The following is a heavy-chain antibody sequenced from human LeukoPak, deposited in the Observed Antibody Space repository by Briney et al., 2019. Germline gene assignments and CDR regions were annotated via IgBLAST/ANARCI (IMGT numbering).Heavy chain of an antibody. Sequence: ASVKVSCKVSGYTLTELSMHWVRQAPGKGLEWMGGFDPEDGETIYAQKFQGRVTMTEDTSTDTAYMELSSLRSEDTAVYYCATVSGWAAAGTFDYWGQGTLVTVSS. CDR3: ATVSGWAAAGTFDY. V-gene: IGHV1-24*01. D-gene: IGHD6-13*01. CDR2: FDPEDGET. J-gene: IGHJ4*02. CDR1: GYTLTELS.